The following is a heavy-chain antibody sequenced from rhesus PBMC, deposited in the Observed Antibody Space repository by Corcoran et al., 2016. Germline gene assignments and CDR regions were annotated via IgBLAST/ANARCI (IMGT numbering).Heavy chain of an antibody. CDR2: ISNTGKTI. D-gene: IGHD5-30*01. CDR1: GFTFSSYD. Sequence: EVQLVESGGGLVQPGGSLRLSCAASGFTFSSYDMSWVRQALGKGLEWVPSISNTGKTIYYADSVKGRFTISRDNAKKSLSLQMNSLKTEDTAVYYCAGPDTAGVIDYWGQGVLVTVSS. CDR3: AGPDTAGVIDY. V-gene: IGHV3S4*01. J-gene: IGHJ4*01.